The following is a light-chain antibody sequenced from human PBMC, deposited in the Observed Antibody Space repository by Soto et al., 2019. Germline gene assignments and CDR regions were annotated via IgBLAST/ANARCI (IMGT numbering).Light chain of an antibody. V-gene: IGKV3-11*01. CDR2: DAS. Sequence: IVLTQSPATLSFSPVERATLSFRASQSVSSYLAWYQQKPGQAPRLLIYDASNRATGIPARFSGSGSGTDFTLTISSLQPEDFATYYCQQSYSTPRTFGQGTRLEIK. J-gene: IGKJ5*01. CDR3: QQSYSTPRT. CDR1: QSVSSY.